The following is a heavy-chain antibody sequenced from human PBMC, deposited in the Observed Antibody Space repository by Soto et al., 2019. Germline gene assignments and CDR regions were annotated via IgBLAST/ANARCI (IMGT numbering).Heavy chain of an antibody. J-gene: IGHJ6*03. CDR1: GYTFTSYG. CDR2: ISAYNGNT. CDR3: ARDKAHYYYMDV. Sequence: ASVKVSCKASGYTFTSYGISWVRQAPGQGLEWMGWISAYNGNTNYAQKLQGRVTMTTNTSTSTAYMELRSLRSDDTAVYYCARDKAHYYYMDVWGKGTTVTVSS. V-gene: IGHV1-18*01.